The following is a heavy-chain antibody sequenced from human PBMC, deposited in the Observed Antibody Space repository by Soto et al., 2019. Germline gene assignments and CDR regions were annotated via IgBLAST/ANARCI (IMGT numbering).Heavy chain of an antibody. D-gene: IGHD6-6*01. CDR3: AADLYSSSSGDDVDKNWFDP. Sequence: GASVKVSCKASGFTFTSSAMQWVRQARGQRLEWIGWIVVGSGNTNYAQKFQERVTITRDMSTSTAYMELSSLRSEDTAVYYCAADLYSSSSGDDVDKNWFDPWGQGTLVTVSS. V-gene: IGHV1-58*02. CDR2: IVVGSGNT. J-gene: IGHJ5*02. CDR1: GFTFTSSA.